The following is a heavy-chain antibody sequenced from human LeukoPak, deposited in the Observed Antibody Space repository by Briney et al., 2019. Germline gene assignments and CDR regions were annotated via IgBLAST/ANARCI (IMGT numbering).Heavy chain of an antibody. V-gene: IGHV3-21*01. CDR1: GFTFSSYS. CDR2: ISSSSSYI. CDR3: ARGSEGIAVAGEAFDI. J-gene: IGHJ3*02. Sequence: GGSLRLSCAASGFTFSSYSMNWVRQAPGKGLEWVSSISSSSSYIYYADSVKGRFTISRDNAKNSLYLQTNSLRAEDTAVYYCARGSEGIAVAGEAFDIWGQGTMVTVSS. D-gene: IGHD6-19*01.